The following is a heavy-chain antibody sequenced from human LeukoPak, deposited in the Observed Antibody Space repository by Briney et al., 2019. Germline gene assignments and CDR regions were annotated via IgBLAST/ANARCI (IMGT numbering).Heavy chain of an antibody. Sequence: PGGSLRLSCAASGFTFSSYGMHWVRQAPGKGLEWVAVISYDGSNKYYADSVKGRFTISRDNSKNTLYLQMNSLRAEDTAVYYCAKDGKGMIVVAMDVWGKGTTVTVSS. CDR1: GFTFSSYG. CDR3: AKDGKGMIVVAMDV. J-gene: IGHJ6*04. CDR2: ISYDGSNK. D-gene: IGHD3-22*01. V-gene: IGHV3-30*18.